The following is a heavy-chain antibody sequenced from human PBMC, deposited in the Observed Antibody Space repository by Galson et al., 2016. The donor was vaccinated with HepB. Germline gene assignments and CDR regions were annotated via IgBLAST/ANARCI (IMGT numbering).Heavy chain of an antibody. V-gene: IGHV3-7*01. J-gene: IGHJ4*02. D-gene: IGHD2-15*01. CDR2: IKEDGDEE. CDR1: GLSFSSHW. Sequence: SLRLSCAASGLSFSSHWLSWVRQAPGKGLEWVANIKEDGDEEFYVDSVKGRFTISRDNAKNSLFLQMNSLRDEDTAVYYCASQWVAVDYWGRGTLVTVSS. CDR3: ASQWVAVDY.